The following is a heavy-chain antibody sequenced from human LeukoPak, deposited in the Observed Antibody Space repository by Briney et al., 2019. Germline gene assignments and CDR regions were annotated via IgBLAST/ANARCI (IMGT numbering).Heavy chain of an antibody. J-gene: IGHJ4*02. CDR1: GFTFSSYA. Sequence: GGSLRLSCVASGFTFSSYAMTWVRQAPGKGLEWVSAISGSTGSTYYADSVKGRFTISRDNSKNTLYLQMNSLRAEDTGIYYCAKTKVPSYYGSGSYVDYWGQGTLVTVSS. CDR2: ISGSTGST. CDR3: AKTKVPSYYGSGSYVDY. D-gene: IGHD3-10*01. V-gene: IGHV3-23*01.